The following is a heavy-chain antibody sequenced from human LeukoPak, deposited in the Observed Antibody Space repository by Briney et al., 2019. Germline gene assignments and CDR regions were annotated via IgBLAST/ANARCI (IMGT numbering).Heavy chain of an antibody. CDR1: GYTFTSYG. D-gene: IGHD3-10*01. Sequence: GASVKVSCTASGYTFTSYGISWVRQAPGQGLEWMGWISAYNGNTNYAQKLQGRVTMTTDTSTSTAYMELRSLRSDDTAVYYCARDFPVITMVRGVIKRFDYWGQGTLVTVYS. CDR3: ARDFPVITMVRGVIKRFDY. CDR2: ISAYNGNT. V-gene: IGHV1-18*01. J-gene: IGHJ4*02.